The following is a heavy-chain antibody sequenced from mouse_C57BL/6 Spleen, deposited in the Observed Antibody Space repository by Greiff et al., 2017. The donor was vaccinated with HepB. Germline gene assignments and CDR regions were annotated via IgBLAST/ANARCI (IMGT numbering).Heavy chain of an antibody. V-gene: IGHV1-82*01. J-gene: IGHJ3*01. CDR3: AEGIAY. CDR2: IYPGDGDT. Sequence: QVQLKESGPELVKPGASVKISCKASGYAFSSSWMNWVKQRPGKGLEWIGRIYPGDGDTNYNGKFKGKATLTADKSASPAYMQLSILTSEDSAVYFDAEGIAYWGQGTLVTVSA. CDR1: GYAFSSSW.